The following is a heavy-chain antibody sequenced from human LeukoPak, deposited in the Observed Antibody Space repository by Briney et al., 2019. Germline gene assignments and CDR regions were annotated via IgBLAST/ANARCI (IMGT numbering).Heavy chain of an antibody. CDR1: GYTFTSYY. J-gene: IGHJ3*02. D-gene: IGHD5-18*01. V-gene: IGHV1-2*02. CDR3: ARDPSIQLWLRVLGAFDI. CDR2: INPNSGGT. Sequence: GASVKVTCKASGYTFTSYYMHWVRQAPGQGLEWMGWINPNSGGTNYAQKFQGRVTMTRDTSISTAYMELSRLRSDDTTVYYCARDPSIQLWLRVLGAFDIWGQGTMVTVSS.